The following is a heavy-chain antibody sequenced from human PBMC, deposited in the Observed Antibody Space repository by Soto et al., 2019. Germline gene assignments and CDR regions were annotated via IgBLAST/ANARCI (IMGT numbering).Heavy chain of an antibody. V-gene: IGHV4-59*01. D-gene: IGHD3-22*01. Sequence: NLSLTCTVSGGSISSDYWSWIRQPPGKGLEWIGYIHYSGSTNYNPSLKGRVTISVDTSKNQFSLKLSSVTAADTAVYYCTRSGGDFENCGYYRGHFTFCGRGSLVIVSA. CDR1: GGSISSDY. CDR3: TRSGGDFENCGYYRGHFTF. J-gene: IGHJ1*01. CDR2: IHYSGST.